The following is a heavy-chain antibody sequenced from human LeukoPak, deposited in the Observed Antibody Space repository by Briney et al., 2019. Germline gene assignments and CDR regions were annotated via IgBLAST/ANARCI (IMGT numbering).Heavy chain of an antibody. J-gene: IGHJ4*02. CDR3: ARGFLWGERQLVPGY. V-gene: IGHV1-18*01. CDR1: GYTFTSYG. Sequence: GASVKVSCKASGYTFTSYGISWVRQAPGQGLEWMGWISAYNGNTNYAQKFQGRVTMTRDTSISTAYMELSRLRSDDTAVYYCARGFLWGERQLVPGYWGQGTLVTVSS. CDR2: ISAYNGNT. D-gene: IGHD6-13*01.